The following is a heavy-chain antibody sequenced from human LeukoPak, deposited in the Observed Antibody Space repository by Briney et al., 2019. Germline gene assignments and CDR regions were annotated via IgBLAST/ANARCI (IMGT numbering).Heavy chain of an antibody. CDR1: QFX. Sequence: GGSLRLSCAASQFXMNWVRHAPGKGLEWVSTIYSGGSTYYADSVKGRFIISRDNSKNTLYLQMNSLRAEDTAVYYCASGESYYLENWGQGTLVTVSS. V-gene: IGHV3-66*01. CDR2: IYSGGST. D-gene: IGHD1-26*01. CDR3: ASGESYYLEN. J-gene: IGHJ4*02.